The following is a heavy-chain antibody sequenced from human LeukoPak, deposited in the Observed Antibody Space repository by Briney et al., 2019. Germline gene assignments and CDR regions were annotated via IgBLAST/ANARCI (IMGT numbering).Heavy chain of an antibody. D-gene: IGHD2-2*01. Sequence: PSEPLSHTCTVSGTSITSFYWSWIRQPPGKGLEWIGCIHYSGPTNYSPSLRSRITLSVDTSKNQVSLILRSVTAADTAVYFCARDSSPGDSWGQGTLVTVSS. CDR1: GTSITSFY. CDR3: ARDSSPGDS. J-gene: IGHJ5*01. CDR2: IHYSGPT. V-gene: IGHV4-59*01.